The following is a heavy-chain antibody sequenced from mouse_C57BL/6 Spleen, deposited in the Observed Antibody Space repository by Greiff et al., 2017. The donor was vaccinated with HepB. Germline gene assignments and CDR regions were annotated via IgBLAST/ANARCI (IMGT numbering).Heavy chain of an antibody. V-gene: IGHV1-80*01. CDR3: ARSYYGSEGNYFDY. CDR1: GYAFSSYW. J-gene: IGHJ2*01. D-gene: IGHD1-1*01. CDR2: IYPGDGDT. Sequence: QVQLQQSGAELVKPGASVKISCKASGYAFSSYWMNWVKQRPGKGLAWIGQIYPGDGDTNYNGKFKGKATLTADKSSSTAYMQLSSLTSEDSAVYFCARSYYGSEGNYFDYWGQGTTLTVSS.